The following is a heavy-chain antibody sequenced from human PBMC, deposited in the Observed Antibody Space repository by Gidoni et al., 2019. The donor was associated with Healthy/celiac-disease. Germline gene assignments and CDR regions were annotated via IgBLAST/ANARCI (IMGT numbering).Heavy chain of an antibody. CDR1: GFTFSDYY. Sequence: QVQLVESGGGLVKPGGSLRLSCAASGFTFSDYYMSWIRQAPGKGLEWVSYISSSGSTIYYADSVKGRFTISRDNAKNSLYLQMNSLRAEDTAVYYCARFALGSSSWYLDYYYGMDVWGQGTTVTVSS. V-gene: IGHV3-11*01. CDR3: ARFALGSSSWYLDYYYGMDV. D-gene: IGHD6-13*01. CDR2: ISSSGSTI. J-gene: IGHJ6*02.